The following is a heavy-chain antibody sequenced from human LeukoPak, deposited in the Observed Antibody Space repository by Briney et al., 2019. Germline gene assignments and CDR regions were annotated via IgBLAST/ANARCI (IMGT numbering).Heavy chain of an antibody. Sequence: ASVRVSSRDPGDTFSVTMLRSGPAAPGQGLEWMGWINPNSGDTNYAQKFQGRVTMTRDTSISTAYMDLSRLRSDDTAVYYCARDRGSCIYYFHWGQGTLVTVAS. CDR1: GDTFSVTML. J-gene: IGHJ4*02. D-gene: IGHD2-2*01. V-gene: IGHV1-2*02. CDR3: ARDRGSCIYYFH. CDR2: INPNSGDT.